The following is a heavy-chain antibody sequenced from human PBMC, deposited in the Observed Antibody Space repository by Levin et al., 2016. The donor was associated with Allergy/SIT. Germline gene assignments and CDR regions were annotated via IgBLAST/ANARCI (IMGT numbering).Heavy chain of an antibody. CDR2: MDPNSGNT. J-gene: IGHJ5*02. D-gene: IGHD3-22*01. CDR3: VTNQYYYHTSARTGWFDP. Sequence: ASVKVSCKASGYTFTSYDINWVRQATGQGLEWMGWMDPNSGNTAYEQKFQGRVTMTRNTSISTAYMELSSLRSEDTAVYYCVTNQYYYHTSARTGWFDPWGQGTLVTVSS. CDR1: GYTFTSYD. V-gene: IGHV1-8*01.